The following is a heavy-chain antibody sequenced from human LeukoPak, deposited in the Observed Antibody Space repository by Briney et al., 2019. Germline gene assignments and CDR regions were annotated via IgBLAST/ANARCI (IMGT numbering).Heavy chain of an antibody. V-gene: IGHV4-39*01. J-gene: IGHJ6*02. CDR3: ARHEYDYYYRMDV. Sequence: SETLSLTCTVSGGSISSSNDYWAWIRQPPGKGLEWIGSIHFTGNTYYNPSLKSRVTVSVDTSKNQFSLKLSSVTAADTALYFCARHEYDYYYRMDVWGQGTTVTVSS. CDR1: GGSISSSNDY. CDR2: IHFTGNT.